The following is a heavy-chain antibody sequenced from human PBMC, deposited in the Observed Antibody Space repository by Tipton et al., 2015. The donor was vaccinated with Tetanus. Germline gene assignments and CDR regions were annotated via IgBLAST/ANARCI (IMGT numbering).Heavy chain of an antibody. CDR2: IYYTGST. D-gene: IGHD5-24*01. Sequence: SIYYTGSTYYNPSLKSRVTISEDTSKNQFSLKLSSVTAADTAVYFCARGLDPYKSGNFWGQGTLVTVSS. CDR3: ARGLDPYKSGNF. J-gene: IGHJ4*02. V-gene: IGHV4-39*01.